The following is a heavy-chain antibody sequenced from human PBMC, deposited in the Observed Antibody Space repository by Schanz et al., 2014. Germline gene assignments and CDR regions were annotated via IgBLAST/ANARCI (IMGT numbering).Heavy chain of an antibody. D-gene: IGHD1-26*01. CDR2: ISGSGGST. J-gene: IGHJ5*02. CDR3: AKELYSGSHYGWFDP. CDR1: GFTFDDYA. Sequence: EVQLVESGGGLVQPGGSLRLSCAASGFTFDDYAMHWVRQAPGKGLAWVSAISGSGGSTYYADSVKGRFTISRDNSNHTLYLQMNSLRADDTAVYYCAKELYSGSHYGWFDPWGQGTLVTVSS. V-gene: IGHV3-23*04.